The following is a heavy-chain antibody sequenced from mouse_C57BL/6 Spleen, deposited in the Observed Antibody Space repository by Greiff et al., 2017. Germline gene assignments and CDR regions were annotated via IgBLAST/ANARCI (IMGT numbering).Heavy chain of an antibody. CDR2: LNPSTGGT. V-gene: IGHV1-42*01. J-gene: IGHJ2*01. CDR3: ARPYDYDGGNFDY. Sequence: VQLQQSGPELVKPGASVKISCKASGYSFTGYYMNWVKQSPEKSLEWIGELNPSTGGTTYNQKFKAKTTLTVDTSSSTAYMQLKSLTSEDSAVYYGARPYDYDGGNFDYWGQGTTLTVSS. D-gene: IGHD2-4*01. CDR1: GYSFTGYY.